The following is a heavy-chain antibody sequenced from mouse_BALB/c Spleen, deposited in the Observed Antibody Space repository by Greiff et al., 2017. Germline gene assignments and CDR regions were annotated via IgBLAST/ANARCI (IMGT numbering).Heavy chain of an antibody. D-gene: IGHD2-1*01. Sequence: EVKVEESGGGLVKPGGSLKLSCAASGFTFSSYAMSWVRQSPEKRLEWVAEISSGGSYTYYPDTVTGRFTISRDNAKNTLYLEMSSLRSEDTAMYYCARELGDGNYGAYWGQGTLVTVSA. CDR1: GFTFSSYA. CDR2: ISSGGSYT. V-gene: IGHV5-9-4*01. J-gene: IGHJ3*01. CDR3: ARELGDGNYGAY.